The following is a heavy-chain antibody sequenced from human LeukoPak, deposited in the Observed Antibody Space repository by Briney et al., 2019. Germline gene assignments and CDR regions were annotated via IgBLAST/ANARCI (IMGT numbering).Heavy chain of an antibody. CDR2: ISYDGSNK. CDR1: GFTFSSYG. D-gene: IGHD3-22*01. CDR3: ARVVDDYDSGGYSWFDF. J-gene: IGHJ4*02. V-gene: IGHV3-30*03. Sequence: PGGSLRLSCAASGFTFSSYGMHWVRQAPGKGLEWVAVISYDGSNKYYADSVKGRFTISRDNSKNMLYLQMNSLRAEDTAVYYCARVVDDYDSGGYSWFDFWGQGALVTVSS.